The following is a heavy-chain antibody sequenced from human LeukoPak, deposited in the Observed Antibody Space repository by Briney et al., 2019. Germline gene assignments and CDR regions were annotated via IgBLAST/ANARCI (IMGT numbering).Heavy chain of an antibody. CDR2: INHSGST. CDR3: ARDYYDTGNDY. CDR1: GGSFSGYY. Sequence: PSETLSLTCAVYGGSFSGYYWSWIRQPPGKGLEWIGEINHSGSTNYNPSLKSRVTISVDTSKNQFSLKLSSVTAADTAVYYCARDYYDTGNDYWGQGTLVTVSS. J-gene: IGHJ4*02. V-gene: IGHV4-34*01. D-gene: IGHD3-22*01.